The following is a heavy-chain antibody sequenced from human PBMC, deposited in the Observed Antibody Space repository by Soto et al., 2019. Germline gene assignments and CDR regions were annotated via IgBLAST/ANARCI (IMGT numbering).Heavy chain of an antibody. CDR3: ARENYSSGFIDY. D-gene: IGHD6-19*01. J-gene: IGHJ4*02. V-gene: IGHV4-31*03. CDR1: DGSLISGNYY. CDR2: IYYSGST. Sequence: SETLSLTCTVSDGSLISGNYYWSWIRQHPGKGLEWIGYIYYSGSTSYNPSLKSRVTISVDTSKNHFSLKLSSVTAADTAVYYCARENYSSGFIDYWGQGTLVTVSS.